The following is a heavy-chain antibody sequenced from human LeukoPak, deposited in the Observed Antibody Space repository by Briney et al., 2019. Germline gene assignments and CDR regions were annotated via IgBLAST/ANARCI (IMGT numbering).Heavy chain of an antibody. D-gene: IGHD3-10*01. CDR1: GFTFSSYA. V-gene: IGHV3-64*01. Sequence: PGGSLRLSCAASGFTFSSYAMHWVRQAPGKGLEYVSAISSNGGSTYYANSVKGRFTISRDNSKNTLYLQMGSPRAEDMAVYYCARAVRGEGECFDYWGQGTLVTVSS. CDR2: ISSNGGST. J-gene: IGHJ4*02. CDR3: ARAVRGEGECFDY.